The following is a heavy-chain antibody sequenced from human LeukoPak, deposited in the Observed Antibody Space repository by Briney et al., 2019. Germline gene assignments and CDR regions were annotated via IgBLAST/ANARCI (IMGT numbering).Heavy chain of an antibody. CDR2: INPNSGGT. D-gene: IGHD3-9*01. V-gene: IGHV1-2*02. CDR3: ARWADILTGYQTNWFDP. Sequence: ASVKVSCKASGYTFTGYYMHWVRQAPGQGLEWMGWINPNSGGTNYAQKLQGRVTMTTDTSTSTAYMELRSLRSDDTAVYYCARWADILTGYQTNWFDPWGQGTLVTVSS. CDR1: GYTFTGYY. J-gene: IGHJ5*02.